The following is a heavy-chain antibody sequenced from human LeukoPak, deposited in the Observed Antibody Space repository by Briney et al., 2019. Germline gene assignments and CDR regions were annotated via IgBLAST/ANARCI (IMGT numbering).Heavy chain of an antibody. CDR1: GFTFSSYA. D-gene: IGHD1-26*01. CDR2: ISSNGGST. J-gene: IGHJ4*02. V-gene: IGHV3-64*01. Sequence: GGSLRLSCAASGFTFSSYAMHWVRQAPGKGLEYVSAISSNGGSTYYANSVKGRFTISRDNSKNTLYLQMGSLRAEDMAVYYCARFRGVGASWYFGYWGQGTLVTVSS. CDR3: ARFRGVGASWYFGY.